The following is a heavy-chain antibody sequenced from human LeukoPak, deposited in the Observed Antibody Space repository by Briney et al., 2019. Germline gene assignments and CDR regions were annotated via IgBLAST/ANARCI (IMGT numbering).Heavy chain of an antibody. CDR3: AKVRSAYYDFYAFDV. V-gene: IGHV3-23*01. D-gene: IGHD3-3*01. J-gene: IGHJ3*01. Sequence: GGSLRLSCAASGFTFSTYAMSWVRQAPGKGLEWVSGIGGSGDSTYYADSVEGRFTISRDNSKNTLYLQMNSLRAEDTAVFYCAKVRSAYYDFYAFDVWGQGTMVTVSS. CDR2: IGGSGDST. CDR1: GFTFSTYA.